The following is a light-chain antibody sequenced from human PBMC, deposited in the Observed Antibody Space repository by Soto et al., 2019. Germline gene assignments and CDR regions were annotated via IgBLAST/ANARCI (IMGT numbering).Light chain of an antibody. CDR3: QQRSNWPPTWT. V-gene: IGKV3-11*01. Sequence: EIVLTQSPATLSLSPGERATLSCRASQSVGSYLAWYQHKPGQPPRLLIYDASNRATGIPARFSGGGSETDFTLTISSLEPEDFAVYYCQQRSNWPPTWTFGQGTKVEIK. J-gene: IGKJ1*01. CDR1: QSVGSY. CDR2: DAS.